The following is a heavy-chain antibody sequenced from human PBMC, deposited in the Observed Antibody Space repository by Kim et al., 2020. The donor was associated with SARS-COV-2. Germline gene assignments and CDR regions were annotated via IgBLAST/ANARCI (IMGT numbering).Heavy chain of an antibody. CDR2: IHPNSGGK. CDR1: GYTFTGYY. V-gene: IGHV1-2*02. CDR3: TREDY. Sequence: ASVKVSCKASGYTFTGYYIHWVRQAPGQGLEWMGWIHPNSGGKIYAQKFQGRVTMTSDTSTSTVYMELSRLKSDDTAVYYCTREDYWGQGTRLTVSS. J-gene: IGHJ4*02.